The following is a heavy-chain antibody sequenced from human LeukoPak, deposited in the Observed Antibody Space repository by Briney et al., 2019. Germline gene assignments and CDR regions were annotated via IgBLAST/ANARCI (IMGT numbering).Heavy chain of an antibody. J-gene: IGHJ3*02. D-gene: IGHD1-1*01. Sequence: PSETLSLTCAVSGGSISSYYWSWIRQPPGKGLEWIGYIYYSGSTNYNPSLKSRVTISADTSKNQFSLKLSSVTAAHTAVYYCARDTNDAFDIWGQGTMVTVSS. CDR1: GGSISSYY. CDR2: IYYSGST. CDR3: ARDTNDAFDI. V-gene: IGHV4-59*01.